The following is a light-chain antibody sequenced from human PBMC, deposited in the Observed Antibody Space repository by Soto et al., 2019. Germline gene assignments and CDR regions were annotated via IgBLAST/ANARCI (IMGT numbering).Light chain of an antibody. V-gene: IGLV2-23*01. J-gene: IGLJ3*02. CDR2: EGS. CDR1: SSDVGSYNV. Sequence: QSALTQPASVSGSPGQSITISCTGTSSDVGSYNVVSWYQQHPGKAPKLMIYEGSKRPSGVSNRFSASKSGNTASLTISGLQAEDEGNYYCCSYASNSPSWVFGGGTKVTVL. CDR3: CSYASNSPSWV.